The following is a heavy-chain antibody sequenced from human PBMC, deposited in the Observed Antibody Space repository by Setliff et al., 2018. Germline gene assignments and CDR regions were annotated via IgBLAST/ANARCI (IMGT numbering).Heavy chain of an antibody. V-gene: IGHV4-38-2*02. J-gene: IGHJ4*02. CDR2: IYRSGST. CDR3: AREGLTIFGVVIRRNYFDY. Sequence: SETLSLTCAVSGYSISSGYYWGWIRQSPGKGLEWIGSIYRSGSTYYNPSLRSRVTISVDKSKNQFSLKLSSVTAADTAVYYCAREGLTIFGVVIRRNYFDYWGQGTLVTVSS. D-gene: IGHD3-3*01. CDR1: GYSISSGYY.